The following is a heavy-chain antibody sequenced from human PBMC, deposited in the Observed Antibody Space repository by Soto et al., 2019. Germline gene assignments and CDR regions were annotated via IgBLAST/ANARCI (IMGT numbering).Heavy chain of an antibody. V-gene: IGHV4-31*03. J-gene: IGHJ5*02. D-gene: IGHD3-10*01. CDR1: GGSISSGGYY. CDR3: VRAKRSITMVRGVIPYNWFDP. CDR2: IYYSGST. Sequence: PSETLSLTCTVSGGSISSGGYYWSWIRQHPGKGLEWIGYIYYSGSTYYNPSLKSRVTISVDTSKNQISLKLSSVTAAYTAVYYFVRAKRSITMVRGVIPYNWFDPWGQGTLVTVSS.